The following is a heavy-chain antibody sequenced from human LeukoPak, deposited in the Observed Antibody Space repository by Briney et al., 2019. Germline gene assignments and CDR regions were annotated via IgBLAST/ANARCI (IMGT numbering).Heavy chain of an antibody. CDR3: ARRGGWELFFDY. D-gene: IGHD1-26*01. CDR1: GGSISSSNYY. V-gene: IGHV4-39*01. Sequence: SETLSLTCTVSGGSISSSNYYWGWIRQPPGKGLEWIGSIYYSGSTYYNPSLKSRVTISVDTSKNQFSLELSSVTAADTAVYYCARRGGWELFFDYWGQGTLVTVSS. J-gene: IGHJ4*02. CDR2: IYYSGST.